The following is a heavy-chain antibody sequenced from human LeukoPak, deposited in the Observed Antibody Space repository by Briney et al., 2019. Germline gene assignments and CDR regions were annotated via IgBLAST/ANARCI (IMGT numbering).Heavy chain of an antibody. Sequence: SETLSLTCTVSGGSISSYYWSWNRQPPGKGLEWIGYIYYSGSTNYNPSLKRRVTISVDTSKNQYSLKLSSVTAADTAVYYCARASGYNWFDPWGQGPLVTVSS. CDR2: IYYSGST. CDR1: GGSISSYY. V-gene: IGHV4-59*01. D-gene: IGHD1-26*01. CDR3: ARASGYNWFDP. J-gene: IGHJ5*02.